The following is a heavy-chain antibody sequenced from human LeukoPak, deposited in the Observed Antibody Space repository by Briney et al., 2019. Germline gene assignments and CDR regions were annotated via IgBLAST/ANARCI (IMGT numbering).Heavy chain of an antibody. D-gene: IGHD3-10*01. CDR3: VNSGFPDF. J-gene: IGHJ4*02. CDR1: GFTFSSYG. V-gene: IGHV3-30*18. Sequence: GRSLRLSCAASGFTFSSYGMNWVRQAPGKGLEWVAVVSSDGSDQYYADSVVGRFTTSRDNSRNTVYLQMNSLRAGDTAAYYCVNSGFPDFWGQGALVTVAS. CDR2: VSSDGSDQ.